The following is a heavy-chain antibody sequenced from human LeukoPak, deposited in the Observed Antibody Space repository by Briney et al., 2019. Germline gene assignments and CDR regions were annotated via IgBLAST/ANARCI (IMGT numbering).Heavy chain of an antibody. CDR2: MYISGST. D-gene: IGHD1-26*01. CDR3: ARDYLVGAPLDS. J-gene: IGHJ4*02. CDR1: GVSITNYY. V-gene: IGHV4-4*07. Sequence: PSETLSLTCTVSGVSITNYYWAWIRQPAEKGLEWIGRMYISGSTNYNPSLKSRVSISIDKTKNQFSLKLTSVTAADTAVYYCARDYLVGAPLDSWGQGTLVTVSS.